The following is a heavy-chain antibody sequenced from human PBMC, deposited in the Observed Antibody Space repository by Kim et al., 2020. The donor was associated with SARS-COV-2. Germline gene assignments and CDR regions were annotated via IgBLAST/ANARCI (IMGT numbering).Heavy chain of an antibody. Sequence: SETLSLTCDVSGASITMNYWTWIRQPPGKGLEWIAYISNSATTKYNSSLERRVTMLLDTSKNQLSLILLSVTAADTAIYYCSRRAHGSGRGHFDSRG. V-gene: IGHV4-59*08. CDR1: GASITMNY. J-gene: IGHJ5*01. CDR3: SRRAHGSGRGHFDS. D-gene: IGHD6-19*01. CDR2: ISNSATT.